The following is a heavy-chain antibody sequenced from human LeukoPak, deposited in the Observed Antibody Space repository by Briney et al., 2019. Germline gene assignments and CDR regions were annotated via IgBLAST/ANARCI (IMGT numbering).Heavy chain of an antibody. CDR1: GGSISSSSYY. Sequence: SETLSLTCTVSGGSISSSSYYWGWIRQPPGKGLEWIGSIYYSGSTYYTPSLKSRVTISVDTSKNQFSLKLSSVTAADTAVYYCARLALIVGANDCWGQGTLVTVSS. CDR3: ARLALIVGANDC. CDR2: IYYSGST. V-gene: IGHV4-39*01. J-gene: IGHJ4*02. D-gene: IGHD1-26*01.